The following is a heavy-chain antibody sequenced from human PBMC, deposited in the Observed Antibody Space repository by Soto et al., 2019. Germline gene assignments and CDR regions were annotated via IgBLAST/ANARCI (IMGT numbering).Heavy chain of an antibody. CDR2: IYHSGST. CDR1: GYSISSGYY. J-gene: IGHJ4*02. Sequence: SETLSLTCAVSGYSISSGYYWGCIRQPPGKGLEWIGSIYHSGSTYYNPSLKSRVTISVDTSKNQFSLKLSSVTAADTAVYYCASTIVATMNDFDYWGQGTLVTVS. D-gene: IGHD5-12*01. CDR3: ASTIVATMNDFDY. V-gene: IGHV4-38-2*01.